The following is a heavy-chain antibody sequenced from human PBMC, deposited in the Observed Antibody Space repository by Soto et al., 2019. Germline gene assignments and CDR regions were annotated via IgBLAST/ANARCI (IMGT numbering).Heavy chain of an antibody. J-gene: IGHJ4*02. V-gene: IGHV4-30-4*01. CDR3: ARVYGRGDYFDF. CDR2: MYYTGKT. Sequence: QVQLQESGPGLVKPSQTLSLTCTVSGTTISSGDHYWSWIRQAPGKGLVWIGYMYYTGKTYYNTSLQSRVTLSVDTSKNQFSLKMTSVTAADTAMYFCARVYGRGDYFDFWGRGTLVSVSS. CDR1: GTTISSGDHY. D-gene: IGHD1-26*01.